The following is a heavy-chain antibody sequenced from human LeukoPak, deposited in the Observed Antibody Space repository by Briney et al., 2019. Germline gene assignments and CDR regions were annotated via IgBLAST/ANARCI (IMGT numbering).Heavy chain of an antibody. CDR3: AREGSYGPYYFDY. V-gene: IGHV4-38-2*02. J-gene: IGHJ4*02. Sequence: SETLSLTCTVSGYSISSGYYWGWIRQPPGKGLEWIGSIYHSGSTYYNPSLKSRVTISVDTSKNQFSLKLSSVTAADTAVYYCAREGSYGPYYFDYWGQGTLVTVSS. D-gene: IGHD5-18*01. CDR1: GYSISSGYY. CDR2: IYHSGST.